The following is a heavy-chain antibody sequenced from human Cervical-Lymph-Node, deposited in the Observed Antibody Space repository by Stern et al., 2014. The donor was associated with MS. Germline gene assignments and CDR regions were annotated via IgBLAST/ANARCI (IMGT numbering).Heavy chain of an antibody. CDR2: IYPGDSVI. CDR1: GYTFINYW. V-gene: IGHV5-51*01. Sequence: VQLVQSEAEVKKPGASLKISCKASGYTFINYWIGWVRQVPGKGLEWMGSIYPGDSVIRYSHSYQGQVTISADKSINTAYLQWNSLKASDTGMYDYARGGFCDDGRCCAEGWFAPWGQGTLVTVTS. D-gene: IGHD2-8*01. CDR3: ARGGFCDDGRCCAEGWFAP. J-gene: IGHJ5*02.